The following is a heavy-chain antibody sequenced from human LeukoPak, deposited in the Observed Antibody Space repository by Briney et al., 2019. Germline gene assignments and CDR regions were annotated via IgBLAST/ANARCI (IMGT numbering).Heavy chain of an antibody. D-gene: IGHD6-13*01. CDR2: IYTSGTT. CDR1: GGSISSYY. CDR3: ARHSSSWDFDY. J-gene: IGHJ4*02. Sequence: PSETLSLTCTVSGGSISSYYWSWIRQPPGEGLEWIGRIYTSGTTNYNPSLKSRVTMSVDTSNNQFSLKLSSVTAADTAVYYCARHSSSWDFDYWGQGTVVTVSS. V-gene: IGHV4-4*07.